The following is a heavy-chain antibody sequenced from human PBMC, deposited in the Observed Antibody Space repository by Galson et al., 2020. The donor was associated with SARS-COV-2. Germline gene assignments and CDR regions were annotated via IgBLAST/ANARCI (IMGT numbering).Heavy chain of an antibody. CDR2: IDGSGYVT. Sequence: GGSLRLSCAASGFTFSTYGMSWVRQAPGKGLEWVSSIDGSGYVTYSADSVKGRFTISRDNSKNTLYLQMNSLKAEDTAVYYCAKGPVRGEWLFDYYFDDWGQGTLVPVSS. CDR1: GFTFSTYG. D-gene: IGHD3-3*01. CDR3: AKGPVRGEWLFDYYFDD. V-gene: IGHV3-23*01. J-gene: IGHJ4*02.